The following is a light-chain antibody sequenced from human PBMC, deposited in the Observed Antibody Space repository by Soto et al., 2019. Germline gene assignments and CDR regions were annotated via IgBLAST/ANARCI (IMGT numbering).Light chain of an antibody. CDR3: SSYAGSYILGV. Sequence: QSVLTQPPSASGSPGQSVTISYTGTSSDVGGYNYVSWYQQHPGKAPKLMIYEVSKRPSGVPDRFSGSKSGNTASLTVSGLQAEDEADYYCSSYAGSYILGVFGGGTKLTVL. CDR1: SSDVGGYNY. J-gene: IGLJ3*02. CDR2: EVS. V-gene: IGLV2-8*01.